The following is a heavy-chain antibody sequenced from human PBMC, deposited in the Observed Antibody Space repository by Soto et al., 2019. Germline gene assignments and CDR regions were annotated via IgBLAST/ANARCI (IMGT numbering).Heavy chain of an antibody. Sequence: SETLSLTCTVSDDSFRGAEYYWSWIRQPLGKGPEWIGYTYYNGDTKYNPALRSRVTMSEDTSKNQFSLRLSSVTAADTAVYFCARGPAYIDGWRTFDLWGRGILVNVSS. J-gene: IGHJ4*02. CDR2: TYYNGDT. V-gene: IGHV4-61*08. CDR3: ARGPAYIDGWRTFDL. CDR1: DDSFRGAEYY. D-gene: IGHD6-19*01.